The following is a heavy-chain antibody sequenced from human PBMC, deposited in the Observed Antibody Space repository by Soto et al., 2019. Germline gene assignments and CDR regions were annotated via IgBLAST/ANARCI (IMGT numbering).Heavy chain of an antibody. CDR1: GFTFSSYW. CDR3: ARGQNPVLGSYFDY. CDR2: IKQDGSEK. D-gene: IGHD3-16*01. J-gene: IGHJ4*02. V-gene: IGHV3-7*03. Sequence: GGSLRLSCAASGFTFSSYWMSWVRQAPGKGLEWVANIKQDGSEKYYVDSVKGRFTISRDNAKNSLYLQMNSLRAEDTAVYYCARGQNPVLGSYFDYWGQGTLVTVSS.